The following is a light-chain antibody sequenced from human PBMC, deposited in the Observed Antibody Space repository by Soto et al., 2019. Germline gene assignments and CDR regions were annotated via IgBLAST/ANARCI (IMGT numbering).Light chain of an antibody. CDR3: QQYNFWPPLT. CDR2: DSS. CDR1: RSVNSN. J-gene: IGKJ4*01. V-gene: IGKV3-15*01. Sequence: EIVMTQSPATLSVSPGELATPSFRASRSVNSNLAGYRQKPGQAPRLLISDSSTRAPGAPARFSGSGSGTKFTLNISSLQSEDSEIYYCQQYNFWPPLTFGGGTKVE.